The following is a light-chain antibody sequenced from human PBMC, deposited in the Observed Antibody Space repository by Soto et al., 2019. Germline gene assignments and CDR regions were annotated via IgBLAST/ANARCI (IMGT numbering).Light chain of an antibody. CDR3: LQDYNYPRT. Sequence: AIQMTQSPSSLSASVGDRVTISCRASQGIRNDLAWYQQKPGKAPKLLIFAASNLQSGVPSRFSGSGSGTDFTLTISRLQPEDFATYYCLQDYNYPRTFGQGTKVDI. CDR2: AAS. V-gene: IGKV1-6*01. CDR1: QGIRND. J-gene: IGKJ1*01.